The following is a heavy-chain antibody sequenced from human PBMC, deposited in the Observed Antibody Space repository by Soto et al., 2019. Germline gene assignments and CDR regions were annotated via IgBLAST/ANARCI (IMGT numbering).Heavy chain of an antibody. V-gene: IGHV4-31*03. D-gene: IGHD2-2*01. J-gene: IGHJ5*02. CDR3: ASTSVVVVPAAQGWFDP. Sequence: SETLSLTCTVSDGSISSGGYYWSWIRQHPGKGLEWIGYIYYSGSTYYNPSLKSRVTISVDTSKNQFSLKLSSVTAADTAVYYCASTSVVVVPAAQGWFDPWGQGTLVTVSS. CDR2: IYYSGST. CDR1: DGSISSGGYY.